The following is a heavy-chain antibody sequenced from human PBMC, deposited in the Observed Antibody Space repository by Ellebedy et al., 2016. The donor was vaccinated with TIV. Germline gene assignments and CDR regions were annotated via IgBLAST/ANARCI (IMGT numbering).Heavy chain of an antibody. Sequence: PGGSLRLSCAASGFTFSSYAMSWVRQAPGKGLEWVSAISGSDGSTSYAASVKGRFTISRYNSKNTLYLQMNSLRAEDTAVYYCAKLYPAHQEMSSGSYYDYWGQGTLVTVSS. D-gene: IGHD1-26*01. J-gene: IGHJ4*02. CDR3: AKLYPAHQEMSSGSYYDY. CDR1: GFTFSSYA. CDR2: ISGSDGST. V-gene: IGHV3-23*01.